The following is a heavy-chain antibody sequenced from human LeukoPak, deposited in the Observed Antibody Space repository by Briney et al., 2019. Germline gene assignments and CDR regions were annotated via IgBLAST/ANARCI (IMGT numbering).Heavy chain of an antibody. CDR3: ARDASYSSSWLDY. J-gene: IGHJ4*02. CDR2: IRFDGTSE. Sequence: GGSLRLSCAASGFTFSNFGMHWVRQTPGKGLEWVAFIRFDGTSEFYADSVKARFTISRDNSKNTLYLQMNSLRAEDTAVYYCARDASYSSSWLDYWGQGTLVTVSS. V-gene: IGHV3-30*02. CDR1: GFTFSNFG. D-gene: IGHD6-13*01.